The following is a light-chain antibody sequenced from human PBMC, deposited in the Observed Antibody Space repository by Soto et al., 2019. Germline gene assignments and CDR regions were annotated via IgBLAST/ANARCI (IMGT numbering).Light chain of an antibody. CDR2: DAS. Sequence: EIVLTQSPATLSLSPGERATLSCRASQSVSSYLAWYQQKPGQAPRLLIYDASNRATGIPIRFSGSGSGTDFTLTISSLEPEDFAVYYCQQRSNWPLTFGGGTKV. CDR1: QSVSSY. V-gene: IGKV3-11*01. CDR3: QQRSNWPLT. J-gene: IGKJ4*01.